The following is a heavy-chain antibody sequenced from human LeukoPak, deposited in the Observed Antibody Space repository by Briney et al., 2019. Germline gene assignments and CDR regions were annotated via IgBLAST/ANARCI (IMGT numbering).Heavy chain of an antibody. CDR2: ISYDGSNK. Sequence: GGSLRLSCAASGFTFSSYGMHWVRQAPGKGLEWVAVISYDGSNKYYADSVKGRFTISRDNSKNTLYLQMNSLRAEDTAVYYCAKDTRPGIAVAGTRLPLYWGQGTLVTVSS. V-gene: IGHV3-30*18. CDR1: GFTFSSYG. CDR3: AKDTRPGIAVAGTRLPLY. D-gene: IGHD6-19*01. J-gene: IGHJ4*02.